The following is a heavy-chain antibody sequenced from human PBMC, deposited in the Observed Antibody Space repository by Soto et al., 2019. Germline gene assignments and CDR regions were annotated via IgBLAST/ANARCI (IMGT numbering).Heavy chain of an antibody. CDR1: CGSVRSYY. CDR2: IYTSGST. J-gene: IGHJ3*02. D-gene: IGHD3-22*01. V-gene: IGHV4-4*07. Sequence: PSEPLSLTCTVSCGSVRSYYWSWIRQPAGKGLEWIGRIYTSGSTNYNPSLKSRVTMSVDTSKNQFSLKLSSVTAADTAVYYCARAQERYDSSRIHDAFDIWGLGKIVTASS. CDR3: ARAQERYDSSRIHDAFDI.